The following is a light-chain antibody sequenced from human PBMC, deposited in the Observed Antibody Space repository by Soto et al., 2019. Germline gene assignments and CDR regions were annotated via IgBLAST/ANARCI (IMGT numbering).Light chain of an antibody. CDR1: SSDVGGYKY. CDR3: SSYAGINNLGV. CDR2: EVN. J-gene: IGLJ1*01. V-gene: IGLV2-8*01. Sequence: QSALTQPPSASGYPGQSVTIACTGTSSDVGGYKYVSWYQQHPGKAPKLMIFEVNKPPSGVPDRFSGSESGNTASLTVSGLPAEDEDDYYCSSYAGINNLGVFGTGTKVTVL.